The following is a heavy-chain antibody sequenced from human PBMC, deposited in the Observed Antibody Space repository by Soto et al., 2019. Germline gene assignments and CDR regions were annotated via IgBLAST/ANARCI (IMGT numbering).Heavy chain of an antibody. Sequence: TSETLSLTCTVSGGSIDSGDYYWSWIRQLPGKGLEWIGYIYYIGNTYYNPSLESRVTISVDTSKNQFSLKLRSVTAADTGAYFCATYDATGHKYWGTGTLVTVSS. J-gene: IGHJ4*02. D-gene: IGHD2-15*01. V-gene: IGHV4-30-4*08. CDR1: GGSIDSGDYY. CDR2: IYYIGNT. CDR3: ATYDATGHKY.